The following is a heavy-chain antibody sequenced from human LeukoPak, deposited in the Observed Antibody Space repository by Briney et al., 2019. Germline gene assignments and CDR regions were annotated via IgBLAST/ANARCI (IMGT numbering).Heavy chain of an antibody. V-gene: IGHV5-51*01. Sequence: GEPLKISCKGSGYSFTSYWIGWVRQMPGKGLEWMGIIYPGDSDTRYRPSFQGQVPISADKSISTAYLQWSSLKASDTAMYYCARSGYGGNLRYFLNGGMDVWGQGTTVTVSS. CDR2: IYPGDSDT. D-gene: IGHD4-23*01. CDR3: ARSGYGGNLRYFLNGGMDV. J-gene: IGHJ6*02. CDR1: GYSFTSYW.